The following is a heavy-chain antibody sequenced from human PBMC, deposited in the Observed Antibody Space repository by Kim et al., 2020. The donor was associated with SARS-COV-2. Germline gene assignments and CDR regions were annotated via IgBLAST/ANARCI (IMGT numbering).Heavy chain of an antibody. CDR1: GFTFSAYD. CDR3: ATLLIPAGDY. D-gene: IGHD6-19*01. V-gene: IGHV3-48*03. Sequence: GGSLRLSCAASGFTFSAYDMNWVRQAPGRGLEWVAYISSRGHVTYYSDSVKGRFTISRDNARDSLFLQMRSLRDEDTAVYSCATLLIPAGDYWGRGTLVTVSS. CDR2: ISSRGHVT. J-gene: IGHJ4*02.